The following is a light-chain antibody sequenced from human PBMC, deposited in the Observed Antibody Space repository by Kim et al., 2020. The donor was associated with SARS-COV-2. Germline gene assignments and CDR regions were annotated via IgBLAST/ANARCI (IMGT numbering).Light chain of an antibody. V-gene: IGKV3-20*01. CDR3: QQYGSSPPRT. J-gene: IGKJ1*01. Sequence: EIVLTQSPGTLSLSPGERATLSCRASQSVSSSYLAWYQQKPGQAPRLLIYGASSRATGIPDRFSGSGSGTDFTLTIRRLEPEDFAVYYCQQYGSSPPRTSGQGTKVDIK. CDR2: GAS. CDR1: QSVSSSY.